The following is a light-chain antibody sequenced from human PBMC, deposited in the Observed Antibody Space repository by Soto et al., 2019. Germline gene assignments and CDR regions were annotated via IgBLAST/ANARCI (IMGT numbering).Light chain of an antibody. Sequence: DIHITQSPSTLSASVVYRFTITCRASQSISGWLAWYQQKPGKAPKLLIYDASSLESGVPSRFSGSGSGTEFTLTISSLQPDDFATYYCQQYNSYSGTFGQGTKVDIK. CDR1: QSISGW. CDR2: DAS. J-gene: IGKJ1*01. CDR3: QQYNSYSGT. V-gene: IGKV1-5*01.